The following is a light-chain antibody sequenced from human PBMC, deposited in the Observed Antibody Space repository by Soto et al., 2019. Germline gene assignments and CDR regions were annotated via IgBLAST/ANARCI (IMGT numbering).Light chain of an antibody. CDR1: QSVSSSY. V-gene: IGKV3-20*01. J-gene: IGKJ1*01. Sequence: EVVMTQSPATLSVSPGERATLSCRASQSVSSSYLAWFQQKPGQAPRLLIYGASSRATGIPDRFSGSGSGTDFTLTIRRLEPEDFAVYHCQQYDSSPPTFGQGTKVDIK. CDR2: GAS. CDR3: QQYDSSPPT.